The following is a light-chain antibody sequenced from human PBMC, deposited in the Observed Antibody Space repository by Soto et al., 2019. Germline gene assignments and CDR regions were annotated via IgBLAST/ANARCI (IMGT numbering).Light chain of an antibody. J-gene: IGLJ1*01. Sequence: QSALTQPASVSGSPGQSITISCTGTSSDVGDYKYVSWYQQHPDKAPKLMIYVVSNRPSGVSNRFSGSKSGNTASLTISGLQADDEADYYCASYTSSDTPYVFGPGTKLTVL. V-gene: IGLV2-14*01. CDR1: SSDVGDYKY. CDR2: VVS. CDR3: ASYTSSDTPYV.